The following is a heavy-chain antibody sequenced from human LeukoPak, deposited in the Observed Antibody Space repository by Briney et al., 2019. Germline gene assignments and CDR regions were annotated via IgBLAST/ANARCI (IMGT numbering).Heavy chain of an antibody. CDR1: GFTFSGYA. D-gene: IGHD3-10*01. V-gene: IGHV3-23*01. CDR3: AKESRYYYGSGSFSSQFDY. Sequence: GSLRLSCAASGFTFSGYAMSWVRQAPGKGLEWVSTISGSGVSTYYADSVKGRFTSSRDNSKNTLYLQTNNLRAEDTAVYYCAKESRYYYGSGSFSSQFDYWGQGNLVTVSS. J-gene: IGHJ4*02. CDR2: ISGSGVST.